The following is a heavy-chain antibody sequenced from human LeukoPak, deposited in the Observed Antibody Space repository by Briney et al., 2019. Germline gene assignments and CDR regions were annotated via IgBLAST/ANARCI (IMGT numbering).Heavy chain of an antibody. CDR2: ISSSGSTI. V-gene: IGHV3-11*04. CDR1: GFTFSDYY. J-gene: IGHJ3*01. CDR3: ARVRVATTGRYDALNL. D-gene: IGHD5-12*01. Sequence: GGSLRLSCAASGFTFSDYYMSWIRQAPGKGLEWVSYISSSGSTIYYADSVKGRFIISRDNAKNSLYLQMNSLRADDTAVYYCARVRVATTGRYDALNLWGQGTMVTVSS.